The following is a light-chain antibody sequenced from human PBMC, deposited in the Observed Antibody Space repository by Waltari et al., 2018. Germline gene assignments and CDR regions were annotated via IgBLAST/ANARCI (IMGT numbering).Light chain of an antibody. CDR1: HSISTW. CDR2: KSA. V-gene: IGKV1-5*03. Sequence: TCRASHSISTWLAVYQQRPAKAPTVLIYKSANLGSGVPSRFCGSGSGTEFTLTISSLQPDDVATYYCQQYSDYSITFGQGTRLEIK. CDR3: QQYSDYSIT. J-gene: IGKJ5*01.